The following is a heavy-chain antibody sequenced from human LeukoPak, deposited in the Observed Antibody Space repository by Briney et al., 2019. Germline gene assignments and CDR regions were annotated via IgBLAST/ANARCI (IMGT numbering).Heavy chain of an antibody. D-gene: IGHD3-3*01. CDR1: GFTFSSYA. Sequence: GGSLRLSCAASGFTFSSYAMSWVRQAPGKGLEWVSAISGSGGSTYYADSVKGRFTISRDNSKNTLYLQMNSLRAEDTAVYYCAKPLNYDFWSGPLDAFDIWGQGTMVTVS. V-gene: IGHV3-23*01. CDR3: AKPLNYDFWSGPLDAFDI. CDR2: ISGSGGST. J-gene: IGHJ3*02.